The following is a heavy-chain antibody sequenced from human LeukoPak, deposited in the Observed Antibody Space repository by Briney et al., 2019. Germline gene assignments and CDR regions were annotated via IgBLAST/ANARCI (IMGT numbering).Heavy chain of an antibody. CDR1: GFTLSAYA. Sequence: GRSLRLSCAASGFTLSAYAMHWVRQAPGKGLEWVALISYDGSNKYYADFVKGRFTISRDSSKNTLYLQVNSLRAEDTAVYYCARDRAAADLDYWGQGTLVTVSS. D-gene: IGHD6-13*01. CDR2: ISYDGSNK. J-gene: IGHJ4*02. CDR3: ARDRAAADLDY. V-gene: IGHV3-30*03.